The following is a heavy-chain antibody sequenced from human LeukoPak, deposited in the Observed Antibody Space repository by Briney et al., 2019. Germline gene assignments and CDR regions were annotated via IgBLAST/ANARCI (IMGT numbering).Heavy chain of an antibody. CDR3: ARVKSYRSGGLDAFDI. V-gene: IGHV3-13*01. CDR2: IDTSGDT. Sequence: GGSLRLPCAASGFTFSRYDMHWVRQATGKGLEWVSAIDTSGDTYYPGSVKGRFTISRENAKNSLYLQINSLRAGDTAVYYCARVKSYRSGGLDAFDIWGQGTMVTVSS. J-gene: IGHJ3*02. D-gene: IGHD6-19*01. CDR1: GFTFSRYD.